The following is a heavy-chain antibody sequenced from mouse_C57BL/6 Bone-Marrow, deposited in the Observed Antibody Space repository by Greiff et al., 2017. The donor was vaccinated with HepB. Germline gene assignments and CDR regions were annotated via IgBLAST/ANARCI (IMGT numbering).Heavy chain of an antibody. V-gene: IGHV5-17*01. J-gene: IGHJ4*01. CDR1: GFTFSDYG. CDR2: ISSGSSTI. Sequence: DVMLVESGGGLVKPGGSLKLSCAASGFTFSDYGMHWVRQAPEKGLEWVAYISSGSSTIYYADTVKGRFTISRDNAKNTLFLQMTSLRSEDTAMYYCARRFITWRAMDYWGQGTSVTVSS. D-gene: IGHD1-1*01. CDR3: ARRFITWRAMDY.